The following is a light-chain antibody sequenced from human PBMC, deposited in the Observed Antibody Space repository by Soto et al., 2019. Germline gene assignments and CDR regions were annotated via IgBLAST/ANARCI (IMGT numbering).Light chain of an antibody. J-gene: IGKJ1*01. Sequence: IVLTQSPATLSLSPGERATLSCRASQSVSSNLAWYQQKPGQAPRLLIYGASTRATGIPARFSGSGSGTEFTLTISSLQSEDFTVYYCQQYNKWPLTFGQGTKVDIK. CDR3: QQYNKWPLT. CDR1: QSVSSN. V-gene: IGKV3-15*01. CDR2: GAS.